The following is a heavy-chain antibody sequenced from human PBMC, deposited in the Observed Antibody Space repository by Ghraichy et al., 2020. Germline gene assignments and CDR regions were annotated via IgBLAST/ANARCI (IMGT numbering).Heavy chain of an antibody. CDR1: GFTFSNYA. V-gene: IGHV3-23*01. J-gene: IGHJ3*02. D-gene: IGHD5-12*01. Sequence: GGSLRLSCAASGFTFSNYAMSWVRQAPGRGLEWVSGISGGGGSTYYGDSVKGRFTISRDNSKNTLYLQMNSLRAEDMAVYYCAKDSRYSGNVRAFDIWGQGTMVTVSS. CDR3: AKDSRYSGNVRAFDI. CDR2: ISGGGGST.